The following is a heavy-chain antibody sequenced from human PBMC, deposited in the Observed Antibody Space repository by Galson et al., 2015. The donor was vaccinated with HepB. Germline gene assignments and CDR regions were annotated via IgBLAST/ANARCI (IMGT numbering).Heavy chain of an antibody. CDR2: ISAYNGNT. CDR1: GYTFTSYG. Sequence: SVKVSCKASGYTFTSYGISWVRQAPGQGLEWMGWISAYNGNTNYAQKLQGRVTMTTDTSTSTAYMELRSLRSDDTAVYYCARDATVWYAHYGMDVWGQGTTVTVSS. D-gene: IGHD6-13*01. CDR3: ARDATVWYAHYGMDV. V-gene: IGHV1-18*04. J-gene: IGHJ6*02.